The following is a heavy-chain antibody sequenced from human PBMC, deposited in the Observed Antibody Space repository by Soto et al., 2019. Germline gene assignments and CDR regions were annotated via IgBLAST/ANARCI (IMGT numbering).Heavy chain of an antibody. J-gene: IGHJ4*02. D-gene: IGHD3-3*01. CDR1: GYTFTGYY. CDR3: ARGGGVWGFHDGYFDY. Sequence: ASVKVSCKASGYTFTGYYMHWVRQAPGQGLEWMGWINPNSGGTNYAQKFQGWVTMTRDTSISTAYMELSGLRSDDTAVYYCARGGGVWGFHDGYFDYWGQGTLVTVSS. V-gene: IGHV1-2*04. CDR2: INPNSGGT.